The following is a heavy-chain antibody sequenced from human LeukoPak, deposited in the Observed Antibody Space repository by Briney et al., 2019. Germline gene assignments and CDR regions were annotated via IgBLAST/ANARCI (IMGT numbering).Heavy chain of an antibody. CDR2: ISAYNGNT. Sequence: ASVKVSCKASGYTFTSYGISWVRQAPGQGLEWMGWISAYNGNTNYAQKLQGRVTMTTDTSTSTAYMELRSLRSDDTAVYYCARGMHSGRYFVRYYFDSWGQGTLVTVSS. D-gene: IGHD3-9*01. CDR1: GYTFTSYG. CDR3: ARGMHSGRYFVRYYFDS. J-gene: IGHJ4*02. V-gene: IGHV1-18*01.